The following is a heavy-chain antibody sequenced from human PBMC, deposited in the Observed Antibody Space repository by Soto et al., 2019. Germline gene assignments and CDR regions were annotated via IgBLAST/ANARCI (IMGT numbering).Heavy chain of an antibody. CDR1: GGSFSGYY. V-gene: IGHV4-34*01. Sequence: PSENLSLTCAVYGGSFSGYYWSWIRQPPGKGLEWIGEINHSGSTNYNPSLKSRVTISVDTSKNQFSLKLSSVTAADTAVYYCARFGLLGCSSTSCRPDYYYYGMDVWGQGTTVT. CDR3: ARFGLLGCSSTSCRPDYYYYGMDV. D-gene: IGHD2-2*01. CDR2: INHSGST. J-gene: IGHJ6*02.